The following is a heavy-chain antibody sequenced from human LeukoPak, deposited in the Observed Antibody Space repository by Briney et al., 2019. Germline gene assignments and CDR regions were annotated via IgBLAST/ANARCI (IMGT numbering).Heavy chain of an antibody. Sequence: ASVKVSCKASGYTFTGYYMHWVQQAPGQGLEWMGWINPNSGGTNYAQKFQGRVTMTRDTSISTAYMELSRLRSDDTAVYYCGMRYYDSSGIDYWGQGTLVTVSS. J-gene: IGHJ4*02. D-gene: IGHD3-22*01. CDR2: INPNSGGT. V-gene: IGHV1-2*02. CDR3: GMRYYDSSGIDY. CDR1: GYTFTGYY.